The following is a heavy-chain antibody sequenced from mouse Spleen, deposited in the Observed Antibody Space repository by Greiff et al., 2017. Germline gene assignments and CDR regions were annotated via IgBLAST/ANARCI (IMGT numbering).Heavy chain of an antibody. CDR3: ARHPYGNYALYWYFDV. V-gene: IGHV1-72*01. CDR1: GYTFTSYW. CDR2: IDPNSGGT. D-gene: IGHD2-10*02. Sequence: QVQLQQPGAELVKPGASVKLSCKASGYTFTSYWMHWVKQRPGRDLEWIGRIDPNSGGTKYNEKFKSKATLTVDKPSSTAYMQLSSLTSEDSAVYYCARHPYGNYALYWYFDVWGAGTTVTVSS. J-gene: IGHJ1*01.